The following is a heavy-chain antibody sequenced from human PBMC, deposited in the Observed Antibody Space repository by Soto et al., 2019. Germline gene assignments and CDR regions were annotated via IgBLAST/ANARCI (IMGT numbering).Heavy chain of an antibody. CDR1: GGSFSGYY. V-gene: IGHV4-34*01. CDR2: INHSGST. D-gene: IGHD2-2*01. J-gene: IGHJ4*02. CDR3: ARGIVVVPAANNEFDY. Sequence: SETLSLTCAVYGGSFSGYYWSWIRQPPGKGLEWIGEINHSGSTNYNPSLKSRVTISVDTSKNQFSLKLSSVTAADTAVYYCARGIVVVPAANNEFDYWGQGTLVTVSS.